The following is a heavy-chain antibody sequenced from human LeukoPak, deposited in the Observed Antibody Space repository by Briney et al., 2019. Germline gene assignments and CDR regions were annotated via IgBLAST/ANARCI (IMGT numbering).Heavy chain of an antibody. CDR3: ARGPPRAAAGTKENFDY. D-gene: IGHD6-13*01. J-gene: IGHJ4*02. V-gene: IGHV4-38-2*01. CDR1: GYSISSGYY. Sequence: SGTLSLTCAVSGYSISSGYYWGWIRQPPGKGLEWIGSIYHSGSTYYNASLKSRVTISVDTSKNQFSLKLSSVTAADTAVYYCARGPPRAAAGTKENFDYWGQGTLVTVSS. CDR2: IYHSGST.